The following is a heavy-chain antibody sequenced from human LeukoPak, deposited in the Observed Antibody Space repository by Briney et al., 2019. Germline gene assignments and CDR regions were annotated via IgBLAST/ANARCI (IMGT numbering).Heavy chain of an antibody. CDR3: ARGYGSGSYGY. CDR2: LYSGGTT. V-gene: IGHV3-66*01. CDR1: VFSVSSNY. J-gene: IGHJ4*02. D-gene: IGHD3-10*01. Sequence: GGSLRLSCAASVFSVSSNYMSWVRQAPGKGLEWVSILYSGGTTYYADSVKGRFTISRDNSKNTLYLQMNSLRAEDTAVYYCARGYGSGSYGYWGQGTLVTVSS.